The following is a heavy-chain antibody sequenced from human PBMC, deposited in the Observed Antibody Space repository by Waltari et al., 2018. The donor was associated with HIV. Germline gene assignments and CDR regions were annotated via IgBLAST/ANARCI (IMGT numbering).Heavy chain of an antibody. D-gene: IGHD2-15*01. CDR1: GFTFSRYG. CDR3: ARDGGPEVTRAYYDYGMDV. J-gene: IGHJ6*02. V-gene: IGHV3-33*01. Sequence: QVQLVEAGGGVVQPGRSLRLSCAASGFTFSRYGMHWVRQAPGKGRGGGGVRWYDENKKYYSDSVNGGFTIARDNSKNALYLRRNSLRAEDTAVYYCARDGGPEVTRAYYDYGMDVWGQGTTVTVSS. CDR2: RWYDENKK.